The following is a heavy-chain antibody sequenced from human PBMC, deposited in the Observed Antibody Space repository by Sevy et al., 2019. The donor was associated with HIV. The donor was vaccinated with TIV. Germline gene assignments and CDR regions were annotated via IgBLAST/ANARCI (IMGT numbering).Heavy chain of an antibody. D-gene: IGHD6-19*01. Sequence: GGSLRLSCAASGFTFSSYWMSWVRQAPGKGLEWVANIKQDGSEKYYVDSVKGRFTISRDNAKNSLYLQMNSLRAEDTAVDYCARVPIIAVAPYYFDYWGQGTLVTVSS. CDR1: GFTFSSYW. J-gene: IGHJ4*02. CDR2: IKQDGSEK. CDR3: ARVPIIAVAPYYFDY. V-gene: IGHV3-7*03.